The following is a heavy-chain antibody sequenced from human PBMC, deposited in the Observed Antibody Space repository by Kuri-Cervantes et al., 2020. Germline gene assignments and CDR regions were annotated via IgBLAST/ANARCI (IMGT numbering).Heavy chain of an antibody. CDR2: IYHSGST. D-gene: IGHD5-12*01. CDR1: GYSISSGYY. Sequence: ESLKISCTVSGYSISSGYYWGWIRQPPGKGLEWIGSIYHSGSTYYNPSLKSRVTISVDTSKNQFSLKLSSVTAADTAVYYCASYSGYDFWRSLYYFDYWGQGTLVTVSS. V-gene: IGHV4-38-2*02. J-gene: IGHJ4*02. CDR3: ASYSGYDFWRSLYYFDY.